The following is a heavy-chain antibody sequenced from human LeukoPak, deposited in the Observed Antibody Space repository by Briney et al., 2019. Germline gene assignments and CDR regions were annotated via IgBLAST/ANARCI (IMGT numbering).Heavy chain of an antibody. CDR1: GYSFTSYW. CDR2: IYPGDSDT. D-gene: IGHD3-10*01. Sequence: GESLKISCKGSGYSFTSYWIGWVRQMPGKGLKWMGIIYPGDSDTRYSPSFQGQVTISADKSISTAYLQWSSLKASDTAMYYCARHPAPGVREDEYYYYMDVWGKGTTVTVSS. J-gene: IGHJ6*03. CDR3: ARHPAPGVREDEYYYYMDV. V-gene: IGHV5-51*01.